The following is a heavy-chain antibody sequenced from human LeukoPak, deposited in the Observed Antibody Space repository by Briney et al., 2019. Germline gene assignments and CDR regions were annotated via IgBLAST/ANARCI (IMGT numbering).Heavy chain of an antibody. J-gene: IGHJ5*02. CDR1: GFTFDDYA. CDR2: ISWNSGSI. Sequence: GGSLRLSCAASGFTFDDYAMHWVRQAPGKGLEWVSGISWNSGSIGYADSVKGRFTISRDNAKNSLYLQMNGLRADDTAIYYCARDAYDDASESWGQGTLVTVSS. D-gene: IGHD3-3*01. CDR3: ARDAYDDASES. V-gene: IGHV3-9*01.